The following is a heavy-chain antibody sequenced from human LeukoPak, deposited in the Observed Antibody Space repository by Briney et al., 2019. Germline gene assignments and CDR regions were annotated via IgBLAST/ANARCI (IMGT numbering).Heavy chain of an antibody. CDR1: GYRFTSYW. CDR2: IDPSDSYT. CDR3: ARHSSLGSWFDP. D-gene: IGHD1-14*01. V-gene: IGHV5-10-1*01. J-gene: IGHJ5*02. Sequence: GESLKISCKGSGYRFTSYWIGWVRQMPGKGLEWMGRIDPSDSYTNYSPSFQGHVTTSADKSISTAYLQWSSLKASDTAMYYCARHSSLGSWFDPWGQGTLVTVSS.